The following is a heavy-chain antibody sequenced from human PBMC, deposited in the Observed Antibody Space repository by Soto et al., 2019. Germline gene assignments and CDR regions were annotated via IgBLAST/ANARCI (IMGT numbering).Heavy chain of an antibody. CDR1: GYTFTSYG. CDR2: ISAYNGDT. V-gene: IGHV1-18*01. CDR3: ARAYSSGWSASY. Sequence: ASVKVSCKASGYTFTSYGLNWVRQAPGQGLEWMGWISAYNGDTKYAQKFQGRVTMTTDTSTSTVYMELRSLRSDDTAVYYCARAYSSGWSASYWGQGTLVTV. D-gene: IGHD6-19*01. J-gene: IGHJ4*02.